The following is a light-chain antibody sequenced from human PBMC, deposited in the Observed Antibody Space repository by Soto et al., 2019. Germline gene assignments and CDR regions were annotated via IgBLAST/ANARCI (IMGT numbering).Light chain of an antibody. V-gene: IGKV1-33*01. CDR1: QDSSNF. CDR2: DAS. Sequence: DIQMTQSPSSLSASVGDRVTLTCQASQDSSNFLNWYQQTPGKAPKLLIYDASHLESGVPSRFSGSGTGTDCTFTITSLQPDDVATYYCQQFENLPYTFGQGTKLEIK. CDR3: QQFENLPYT. J-gene: IGKJ2*01.